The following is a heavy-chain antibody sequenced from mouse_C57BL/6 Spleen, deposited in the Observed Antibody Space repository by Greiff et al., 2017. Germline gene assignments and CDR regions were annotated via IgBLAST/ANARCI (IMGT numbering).Heavy chain of an antibody. J-gene: IGHJ3*01. CDR2: IWRGGST. Sequence: QVQLQQSGPGLVQPSQSLSIPCTVSGFSLTRYGVHWVRQSPGKGLEWLGVIWRGGSTDYNAAFISRLSISKDNSKSQVVFKMNSLQADDTAIYYCARNEDYGSSPFAYWGQGTLVTVSA. D-gene: IGHD1-1*01. CDR3: ARNEDYGSSPFAY. CDR1: GFSLTRYG. V-gene: IGHV2-2*01.